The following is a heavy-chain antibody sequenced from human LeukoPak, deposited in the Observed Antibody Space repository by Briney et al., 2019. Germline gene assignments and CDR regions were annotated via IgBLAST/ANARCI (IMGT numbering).Heavy chain of an antibody. D-gene: IGHD3-16*02. V-gene: IGHV1-18*01. CDR1: GYTFTSYG. Sequence: ASVKVSCKASGYTFTSYGISWVRQAPGQGLEWMGWISAYNGNTNYAQKLQGRVTITEDKSTNTAHLELSSLRSEDTAVYYCTREGVYSPDPTSYHRLPFDFWGEGTVVIVSS. CDR3: TREGVYSPDPTSYHRLPFDF. CDR2: ISAYNGNT. J-gene: IGHJ3*01.